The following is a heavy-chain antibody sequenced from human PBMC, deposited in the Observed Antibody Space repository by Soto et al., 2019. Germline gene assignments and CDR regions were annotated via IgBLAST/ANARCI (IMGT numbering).Heavy chain of an antibody. CDR3: AREMGVWGGAPRRAHDSMDV. D-gene: IGHD3-10*01. Sequence: EVQLVESGGGLVQPGRSLRLSCAASGFTFGDYAMHWVRQGPGKGLEWVSGISWNSGSIDYADSVKGRFTISRDNARNSLYLQMNSIRVEDKALYYCAREMGVWGGAPRRAHDSMDVCGHGTTVTVS. J-gene: IGHJ6*02. V-gene: IGHV3-9*01. CDR2: ISWNSGSI. CDR1: GFTFGDYA.